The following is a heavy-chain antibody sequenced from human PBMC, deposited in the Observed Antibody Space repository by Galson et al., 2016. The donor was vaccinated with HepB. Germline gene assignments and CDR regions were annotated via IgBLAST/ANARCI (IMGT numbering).Heavy chain of an antibody. D-gene: IGHD3-22*01. CDR2: IYHTGST. CDR3: ARWLLRFDY. V-gene: IGHV4-30-2*01. Sequence: IRQPPGKGLEWIGYIYHTGSTYYNPSLKSRVIISVDRSKNQFSLKLSSVTAADTAVYYCARWLLRFDYWGQGTLVTVSA. J-gene: IGHJ4*02.